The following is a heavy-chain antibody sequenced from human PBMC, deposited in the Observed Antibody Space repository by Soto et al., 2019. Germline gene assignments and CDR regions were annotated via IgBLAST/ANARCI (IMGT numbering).Heavy chain of an antibody. V-gene: IGHV3-23*01. D-gene: IGHD6-19*01. CDR1: GFAFSSYA. J-gene: IGHJ4*02. Sequence: GGSLRLSCAASGFAFSSYAMSWVRQAPGKGLEWVSAISAGGGTTYYADSVKGRFSISRDNSKNTLYLQMNSLRAEDTAVYYCSRGSSGPDYWGQGNLVTVSS. CDR2: ISAGGGTT. CDR3: SRGSSGPDY.